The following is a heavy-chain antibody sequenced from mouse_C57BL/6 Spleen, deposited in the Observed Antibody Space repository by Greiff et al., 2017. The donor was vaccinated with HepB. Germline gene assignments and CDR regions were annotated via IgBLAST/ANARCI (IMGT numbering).Heavy chain of an antibody. CDR1: GYTFTTYP. J-gene: IGHJ3*01. CDR2: FHPYNDDT. V-gene: IGHV1-47*01. Sequence: VQLQESGAELVKPGASVKMSCKASGYTFTTYPIEWMKQNHGKSLEWIGNFHPYNDDTKYNEKFKGKATLTVEKSSSTVYLELSRLTSDDSAVYYCARQDSNYPAWFAYWGQGTLVTVSA. D-gene: IGHD2-5*01. CDR3: ARQDSNYPAWFAY.